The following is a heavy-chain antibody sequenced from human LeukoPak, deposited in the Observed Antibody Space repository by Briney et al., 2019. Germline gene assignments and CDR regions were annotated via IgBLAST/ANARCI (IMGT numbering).Heavy chain of an antibody. CDR1: GDTFTTYS. Sequence: ASVRVSCTASGDTFTTYSITWVRQAPGKRLDWMEWITAYNVKTNYAQNFQGRVTMTTDTSTSTAYMELRSLRSDDTAVYYCARVPHCSTSTCPNGWFDPWGQGTLVTVSS. CDR3: ARVPHCSTSTCPNGWFDP. J-gene: IGHJ5*02. CDR2: ITAYNVKT. D-gene: IGHD2-2*01. V-gene: IGHV1-18*01.